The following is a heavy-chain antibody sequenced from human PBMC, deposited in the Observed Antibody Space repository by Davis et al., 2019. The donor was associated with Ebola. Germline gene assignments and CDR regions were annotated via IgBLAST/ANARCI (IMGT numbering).Heavy chain of an antibody. CDR3: ARGQRFTGNWFDP. J-gene: IGHJ5*02. V-gene: IGHV4-59*01. CDR2: IYYSGST. Sequence: MPSETLSFTCTVSGGSISSYYWSWIRQPPGKGLEWIGYIYYSGSTNYNPSLKSRVTISVDTSKNQFSLKLSSVTAADTAVYYCARGQRFTGNWFDPWGQGTLVTVSS. D-gene: IGHD3-3*01. CDR1: GGSISSYY.